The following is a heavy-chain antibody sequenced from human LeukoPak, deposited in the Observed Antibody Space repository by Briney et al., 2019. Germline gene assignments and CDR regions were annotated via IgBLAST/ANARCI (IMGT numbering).Heavy chain of an antibody. Sequence: SETLSLTCTVSGGSISRGGYYWDWIRQHPGKGLEWIGFTSYSEGTYYNPSLMSRITISVDRSQNQFSLKMRDVTAADTAVYFCATADWESFYFDSWGQGALVAVSS. D-gene: IGHD1-26*01. CDR1: GGSISRGGYY. V-gene: IGHV4-31*03. CDR3: ATADWESFYFDS. J-gene: IGHJ4*02. CDR2: TSYSEGT.